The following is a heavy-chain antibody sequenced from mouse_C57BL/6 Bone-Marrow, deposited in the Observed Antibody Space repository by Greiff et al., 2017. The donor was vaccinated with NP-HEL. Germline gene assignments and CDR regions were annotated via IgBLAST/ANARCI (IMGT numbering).Heavy chain of an antibody. Sequence: VKLMESGPELVKPGASVKISCKASGYAFSSSWMNWVKQRPGKGLEWIGRIYPGDGDTNYNGKFKGKATLTADKSSSTAYMQLSSLTSEDSAVYFCAGNYYGSIWYFDVWGTGTTVTVSS. J-gene: IGHJ1*03. CDR3: AGNYYGSIWYFDV. V-gene: IGHV1-82*01. CDR1: GYAFSSSW. D-gene: IGHD1-1*01. CDR2: IYPGDGDT.